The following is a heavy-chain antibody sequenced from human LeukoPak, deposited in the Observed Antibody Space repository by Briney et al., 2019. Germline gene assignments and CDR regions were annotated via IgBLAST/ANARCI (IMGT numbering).Heavy chain of an antibody. J-gene: IGHJ4*02. CDR3: ARERLGFRESTPDY. Sequence: PGGSLRLSCAASGFTFSSYWMSWVRQAPGKGLEWVANIKQDGSEKYYVDSVKGRFTISRDNAKNSLYLQMNSLRAEDTAVYYCARERLGFRESTPDYWGQGTLVTVSS. V-gene: IGHV3-7*01. CDR2: IKQDGSEK. CDR1: GFTFSSYW. D-gene: IGHD3-10*01.